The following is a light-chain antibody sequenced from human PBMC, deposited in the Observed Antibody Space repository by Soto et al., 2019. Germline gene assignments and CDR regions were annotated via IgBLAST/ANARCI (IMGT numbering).Light chain of an antibody. CDR2: GAS. CDR1: QSVRSD. J-gene: IGKJ2*01. CDR3: QQYGDWPPYT. Sequence: EIVMTQSPATLSVSPGERATLSCRASQSVRSDLAWYQQKPGQAPRLLIYGASTRATGIPDRFSGSGSGTEFTLTISSLQSEDFAVYFCQQYGDWPPYTFGQGTKLEIK. V-gene: IGKV3-15*01.